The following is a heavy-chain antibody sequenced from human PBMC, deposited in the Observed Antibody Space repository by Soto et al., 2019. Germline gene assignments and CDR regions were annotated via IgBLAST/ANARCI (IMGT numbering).Heavy chain of an antibody. D-gene: IGHD3-22*01. V-gene: IGHV4-34*01. CDR2: INHSGST. CDR3: ARAHYYDSSGYFDY. CDR1: GGSFSGYY. J-gene: IGHJ4*02. Sequence: ATLSLTCAVYGGSFSGYYWSWIRQPPGKGLEWIGEINHSGSTNYNPSLKSRVTISVDTSKNQFSLKLSSVTAADTAVYYCARAHYYDSSGYFDYWGQGTLVTVSS.